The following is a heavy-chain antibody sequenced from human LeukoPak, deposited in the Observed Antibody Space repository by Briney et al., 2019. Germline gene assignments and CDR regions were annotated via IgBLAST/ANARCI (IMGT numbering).Heavy chain of an antibody. CDR1: GGSISSYY. J-gene: IGHJ4*02. D-gene: IGHD6-19*01. CDR3: ACSSGWYGGVDY. CDR2: IYYSGST. Sequence: SETLSLTCTVSGGSISSYYWSWIRQPPGKGLEWIGYIYYSGSTNYNPSLKSRVTISVDTSKNQFSLKLSSVTAADTAVYYSACSSGWYGGVDYWGQGTLVTVSS. V-gene: IGHV4-59*08.